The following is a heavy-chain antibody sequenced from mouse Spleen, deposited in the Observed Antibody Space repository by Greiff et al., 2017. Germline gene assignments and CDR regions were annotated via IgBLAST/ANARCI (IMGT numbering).Heavy chain of an antibody. CDR1: GYTFTSYW. CDR2: INTSNGGT. CDR3: AREDYGSWYFDV. J-gene: IGHJ1*01. D-gene: IGHD1-2*01. V-gene: IGHV1-53*01. Sequence: VQLQQPGPALVTPGASVKLSCKASGYTFTSYWMHWVKQRPGQGLEWIGDINTSNGGTNYNEKFKSKATLTVDKSSSTAYMQLSSLTSEDSAVYYCAREDYGSWYFDVWGAGTTVTVSS.